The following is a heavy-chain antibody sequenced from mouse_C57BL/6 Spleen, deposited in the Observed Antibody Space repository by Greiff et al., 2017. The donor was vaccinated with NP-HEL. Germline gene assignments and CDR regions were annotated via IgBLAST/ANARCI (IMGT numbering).Heavy chain of an antibody. CDR3: AREGGLRRDYYAMDY. V-gene: IGHV1-18*01. D-gene: IGHD2-4*01. CDR1: GYTFTDYN. J-gene: IGHJ4*01. CDR2: INPNNGGT. Sequence: EVQLVESGPEPVKPGASVKIPCKASGYTFTDYNMDWVKQSHGKSLEWIGDINPNNGGTIYNQKFKGKATLTVDKSSSTAYMELRSLTSEDTAVYYCAREGGLRRDYYAMDYWGQGTSVTVSS.